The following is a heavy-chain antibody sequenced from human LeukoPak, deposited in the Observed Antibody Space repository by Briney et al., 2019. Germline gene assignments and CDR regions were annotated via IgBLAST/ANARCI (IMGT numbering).Heavy chain of an antibody. J-gene: IGHJ4*02. V-gene: IGHV3-23*01. CDR2: ISGSGGST. D-gene: IGHD2-2*01. CDR3: AKAAYCSSTSCYLFDY. CDR1: GFTFSSYA. Sequence: HTGGSLRLSCAASGFTFSSYAMSWVRQAPGKGLEWVSAISGSGGSTYYADSVKGRFTISRDNSKNTLYLQMNSLRAEDTAVYYCAKAAYCSSTSCYLFDYWGQGTLVTVSS.